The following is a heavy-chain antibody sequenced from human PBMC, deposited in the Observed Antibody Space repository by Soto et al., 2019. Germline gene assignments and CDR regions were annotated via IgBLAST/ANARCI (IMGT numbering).Heavy chain of an antibody. J-gene: IGHJ5*02. Sequence: GSLRLSCAASGFTFSSYAMSWVRQAPGKGLEWVSAISGSGGSTYYADSVKGRFTISRDNSKNTLYLQMNSLRAEDTAVYYCAKGHDSYDSSGYYYVPWFDPWGQGTLVTVSS. D-gene: IGHD3-22*01. V-gene: IGHV3-23*01. CDR1: GFTFSSYA. CDR3: AKGHDSYDSSGYYYVPWFDP. CDR2: ISGSGGST.